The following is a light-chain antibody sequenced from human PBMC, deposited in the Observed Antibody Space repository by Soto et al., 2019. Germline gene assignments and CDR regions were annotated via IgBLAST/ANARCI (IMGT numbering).Light chain of an antibody. J-gene: IGLJ1*01. V-gene: IGLV2-11*01. CDR3: CSYAGSYTYV. Sequence: QSALTQPRSVSVSPGQSVTISCTGTSSDVGGYNYVSWYQQHPGKAPKLMIYDVRERPSGVPDRFSGSRSGNTASLTISGLQAEDEADYYCCSYAGSYTYVFGIGTKVTVL. CDR2: DVR. CDR1: SSDVGGYNY.